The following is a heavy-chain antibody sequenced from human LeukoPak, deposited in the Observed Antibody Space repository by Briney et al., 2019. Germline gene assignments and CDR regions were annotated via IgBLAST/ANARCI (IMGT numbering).Heavy chain of an antibody. CDR1: GFAFSKYW. Sequence: GGSLRLSCAASGFAFSKYWMRCARQAPGKRLWSVSRINTDGTVTTYTDSAKVRFTDSRDNADNTIFLQMHSVRDEDTAVYYCATKQWLAPPPDSWGQGTPVTVSS. CDR2: INTDGTVT. V-gene: IGHV3-74*01. J-gene: IGHJ6*01. CDR3: ATKQWLAPPPDS. D-gene: IGHD6-19*01.